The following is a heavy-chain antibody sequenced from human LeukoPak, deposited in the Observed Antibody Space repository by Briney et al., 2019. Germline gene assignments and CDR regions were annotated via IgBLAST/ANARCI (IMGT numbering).Heavy chain of an antibody. CDR2: IYSSGST. D-gene: IGHD4/OR15-4a*01. CDR1: GGSISNYY. Sequence: SETLSLTCTVSGGSISNYYWSWIRQPAGKGLEWIGRIYSSGSTNYNPSLKCRVTMSVDTSKNQFSVNLTSVTAADTAVYYCVRCRGTTVLTRFDNWGQGTLVTVSS. V-gene: IGHV4-4*07. CDR3: VRCRGTTVLTRFDN. J-gene: IGHJ4*02.